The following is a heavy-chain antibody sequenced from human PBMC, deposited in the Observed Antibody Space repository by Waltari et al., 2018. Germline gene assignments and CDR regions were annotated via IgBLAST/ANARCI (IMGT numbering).Heavy chain of an antibody. CDR2: IYYSGST. J-gene: IGHJ4*02. CDR3: ARGTNYYDSSGYFAHFDY. V-gene: IGHV4-59*01. Sequence: SGGSISSYYWSWIRQPPGKGLEWIGYIYYSGSTNYNPSLKSRVTISVDTSKNQFSLKLSSVTAADTAVYYCARGTNYYDSSGYFAHFDYWGQGTLVTVSS. D-gene: IGHD3-22*01. CDR1: GGSISSYY.